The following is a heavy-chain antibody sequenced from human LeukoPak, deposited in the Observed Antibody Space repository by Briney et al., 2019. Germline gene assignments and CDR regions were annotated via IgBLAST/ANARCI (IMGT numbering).Heavy chain of an antibody. CDR3: ARDRRRITIFGVVMGYNWFDP. CDR2: INPSGGST. Sequence: ASVKVSCKASGYTFTSYYIHWVRQARGQGLEWMGIINPSGGSTSYAQKFQGRVTMTRDTSTSTVYMELSSLRSEDTAVYYCARDRRRITIFGVVMGYNWFDPWGQGTLVTVSS. CDR1: GYTFTSYY. D-gene: IGHD3-3*01. J-gene: IGHJ5*02. V-gene: IGHV1-46*01.